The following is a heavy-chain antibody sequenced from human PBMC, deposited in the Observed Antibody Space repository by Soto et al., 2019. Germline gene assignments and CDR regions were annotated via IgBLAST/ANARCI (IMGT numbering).Heavy chain of an antibody. CDR3: AKYGHEFLGYTAMVTNGPYYFDY. D-gene: IGHD5-18*01. Sequence: GGSLRLSCAASGFTFSSYAMSWVRQAPGKGLEWVSAISGSGGSTYYADSVKGRFTISRDNSKNTLYLQMNSLRAEDTAVYYCAKYGHEFLGYTAMVTNGPYYFDYWGQGTLVTVSS. CDR2: ISGSGGST. CDR1: GFTFSSYA. J-gene: IGHJ4*02. V-gene: IGHV3-23*01.